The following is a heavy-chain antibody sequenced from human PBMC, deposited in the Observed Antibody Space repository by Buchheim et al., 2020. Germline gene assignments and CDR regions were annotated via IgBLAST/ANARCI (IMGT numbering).Heavy chain of an antibody. CDR3: ARHGPFGEFVPNRFDP. V-gene: IGHV5-10-1*01. CDR2: IAPSDSYT. J-gene: IGHJ5*02. CDR1: GYSFTSYW. Sequence: EVQLVQSGAEVKEPGESLRISCKGSGYSFTSYWISWVRQMPGKGLEWMGRIAPSDSYTNYSPSFQGHVTISADKSISTAYPQWSSLKASDTAMYYCARHGPFGEFVPNRFDPWGQGTL. D-gene: IGHD3-10*01.